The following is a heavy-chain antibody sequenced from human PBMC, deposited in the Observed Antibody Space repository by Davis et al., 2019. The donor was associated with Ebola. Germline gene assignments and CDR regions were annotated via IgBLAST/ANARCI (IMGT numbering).Heavy chain of an antibody. Sequence: GGSLRPPCPPSGFTFSSYSMNWVRQAPGKGLAWVSSISGSSSYIHYAYSVKGRFTIPRDNAKNSLYLQMNSLRAEDTAVYYCARDAAGRYDFWSGYSYYYYGMGVWGQGTTVTVSS. CDR3: ARDAAGRYDFWSGYSYYYYGMGV. J-gene: IGHJ6*02. V-gene: IGHV3-21*01. CDR1: GFTFSSYS. D-gene: IGHD3-3*01. CDR2: ISGSSSYI.